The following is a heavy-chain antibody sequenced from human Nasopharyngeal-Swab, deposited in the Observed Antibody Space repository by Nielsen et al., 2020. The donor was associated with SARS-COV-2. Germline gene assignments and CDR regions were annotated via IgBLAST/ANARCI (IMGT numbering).Heavy chain of an antibody. CDR1: GGSISSYY. D-gene: IGHD3-10*01. Sequence: SETLSLTCTVSGGSISSYYWSWIRQPPGKGLAWIGYIYYSGSTNYNPSLKSRVTISVDTSKNQFSLKLSSVTAADTAVYYCARGFEYGSGSYYRTYYYYMDVWGKGTTVTVSS. V-gene: IGHV4-59*01. CDR3: ARGFEYGSGSYYRTYYYYMDV. CDR2: IYYSGST. J-gene: IGHJ6*03.